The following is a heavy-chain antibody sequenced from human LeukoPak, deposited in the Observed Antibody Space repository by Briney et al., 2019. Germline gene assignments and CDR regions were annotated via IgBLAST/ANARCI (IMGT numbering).Heavy chain of an antibody. CDR1: GYTFTGYY. D-gene: IGHD3-22*01. J-gene: IGHJ3*02. CDR2: INPNSGGT. CDR3: ARGYYDSSGYSTIDAFDI. V-gene: IGHV1-2*02. Sequence: ASVKVSCKASGYTFTGYYMHWARQAPGQGLEWMGWINPNSGGTNYVQKFQGRVTMTRDTSISTAYMELSRLRSDDTAVYYCARGYYDSSGYSTIDAFDIWGQGTMVTVSS.